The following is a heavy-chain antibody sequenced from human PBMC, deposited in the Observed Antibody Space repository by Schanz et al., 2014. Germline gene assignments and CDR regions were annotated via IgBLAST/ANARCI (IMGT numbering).Heavy chain of an antibody. D-gene: IGHD5-12*01. V-gene: IGHV3-30*18. J-gene: IGHJ4*02. CDR2: ISYDGRNK. Sequence: QVQLVESGGGVVQPGRSLRLSCAASGFTFSSYGMHWVRQAPGKGLEWVAVISYDGRNKYYADSVKGRFTISRDNSKNTLYLQMNSLRAEDTAVYYCAKDPSHGGYDYYFDYWGQGTLVTVSS. CDR1: GFTFSSYG. CDR3: AKDPSHGGYDYYFDY.